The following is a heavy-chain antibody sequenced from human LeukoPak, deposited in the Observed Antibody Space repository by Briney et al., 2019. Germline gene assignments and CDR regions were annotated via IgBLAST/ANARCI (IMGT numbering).Heavy chain of an antibody. CDR1: GGSISSYY. Sequence: SETLSLTCTVSGGSISSYYWSWIRQPPEKGLEWIGYIYYSGSTNYNPSLKSRVTISVDTSKNQFSLKLSSATAADTAVYYCAREDGDGYNSFFDYWGQGTLGTVSS. J-gene: IGHJ4*02. D-gene: IGHD5-24*01. V-gene: IGHV4-59*01. CDR3: AREDGDGYNSFFDY. CDR2: IYYSGST.